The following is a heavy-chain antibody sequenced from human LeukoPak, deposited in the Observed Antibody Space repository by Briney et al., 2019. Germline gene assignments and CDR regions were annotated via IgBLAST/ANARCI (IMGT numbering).Heavy chain of an antibody. Sequence: PGGSLRLSCAASGFTFSYYGMHWVRQAPGKGLEWVALISYDGGDKYYAESMKGRITISRDNAENTLYLQMNNLRPDDTAFYFCVKEGVEYSYSYGDYWGQGTLVTVSS. CDR3: VKEGVEYSYSYGDY. D-gene: IGHD3-16*01. CDR1: GFTFSYYG. J-gene: IGHJ4*02. CDR2: ISYDGGDK. V-gene: IGHV3-30*18.